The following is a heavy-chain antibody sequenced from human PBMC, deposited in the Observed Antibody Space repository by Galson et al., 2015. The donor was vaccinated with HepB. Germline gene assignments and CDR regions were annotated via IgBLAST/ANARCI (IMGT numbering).Heavy chain of an antibody. CDR3: AKSRTTCASGWLQWESKGECDY. Sequence: SLRLSCAASGFSFSRYAMSWVRQAPGTGLEWVSVISDSGGSKYYADSVKSRFTISRDNLMNILYLQMNSLRAEDTAVYYCAKSRTTCASGWLQWESKGECDYWGRGTLVTVSS. J-gene: IGHJ4*02. D-gene: IGHD5-24*01. V-gene: IGHV3-23*01. CDR1: GFSFSRYA. CDR2: ISDSGGSK.